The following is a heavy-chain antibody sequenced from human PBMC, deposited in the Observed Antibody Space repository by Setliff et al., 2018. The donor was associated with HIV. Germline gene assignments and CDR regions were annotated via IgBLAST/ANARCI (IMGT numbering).Heavy chain of an antibody. Sequence: ASVKVSSKAPGYTFSNYGITWVRQAPGQGLEWMGCITSYNGNTNYAKKFKGRVTMTTDTSTSIAYMELKSLRSEDTAVYYCARDHHSGRGSNFPWYSELWGRGTLGTVSS. D-gene: IGHD1-26*01. CDR1: GYTFSNYG. CDR3: ARDHHSGRGSNFPWYSEL. J-gene: IGHJ2*01. V-gene: IGHV1-18*01. CDR2: ITSYNGNT.